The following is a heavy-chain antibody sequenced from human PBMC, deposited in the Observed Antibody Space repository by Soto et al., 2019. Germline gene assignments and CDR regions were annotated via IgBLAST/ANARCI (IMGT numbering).Heavy chain of an antibody. V-gene: IGHV3-23*01. J-gene: IGHJ5*02. CDR3: AKGGGFIVLILRQNWFDP. D-gene: IGHD2-8*01. CDR2: ISGSGGST. CDR1: GFTFSSYA. Sequence: EVQLLESGGGLVQPGGSLRLSCAASGFTFSSYAMSWVRQAPGKGLEWVSAISGSGGSTYYADSVKGRFTISRDNSKNTLYLQMNSLRAEDTAVYYCAKGGGFIVLILRQNWFDPWGQGTLVTVSS.